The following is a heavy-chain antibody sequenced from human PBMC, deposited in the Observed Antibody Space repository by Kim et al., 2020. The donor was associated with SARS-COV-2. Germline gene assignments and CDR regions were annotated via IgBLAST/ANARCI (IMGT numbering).Heavy chain of an antibody. D-gene: IGHD2-2*01. J-gene: IGHJ6*01. CDR3: ARDSKVPAARHGYNYYYY. CDR1: GGSISSYY. CDR2: IYYSGST. V-gene: IGHV4-59*13. Sequence: SETLSLTCTVSGGSISSYYWSWIRQPPGKGLEWIGYIYYSGSTNYNPSLKSRVTISVDTSKNQFSLKLSSVTAADTAVYYCARDSKVPAARHGYNYYYY.